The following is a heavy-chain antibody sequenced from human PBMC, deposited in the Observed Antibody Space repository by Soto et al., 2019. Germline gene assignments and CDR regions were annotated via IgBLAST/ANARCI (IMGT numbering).Heavy chain of an antibody. CDR3: ARPLGIAADAFDI. CDR2: IYSGGST. Sequence: GGSLRLSCAASGFTVSSNYMSWVRQAPGKGLEWVSVIYSGGSTYYADSVKGRFTISRDNSKNTLYLQMNSLRAEDTAVYYCARPLGIAADAFDIWGQGTMVTVSS. D-gene: IGHD6-13*01. V-gene: IGHV3-66*04. J-gene: IGHJ3*02. CDR1: GFTVSSNY.